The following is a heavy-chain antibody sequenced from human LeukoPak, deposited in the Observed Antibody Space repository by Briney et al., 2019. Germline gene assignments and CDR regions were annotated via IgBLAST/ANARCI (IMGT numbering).Heavy chain of an antibody. J-gene: IGHJ4*02. D-gene: IGHD2-15*01. V-gene: IGHV3-48*03. Sequence: GGSLRLSCAASGFTFSTYEINWVRQAPGKGLEWISYISSSANTIYYADSVKGRFTISRDNAKHSLYLQMNSLRAEDTAVYYCATRSGWTFDYWGQGTLVTVSS. CDR3: ATRSGWTFDY. CDR2: ISSSANTI. CDR1: GFTFSTYE.